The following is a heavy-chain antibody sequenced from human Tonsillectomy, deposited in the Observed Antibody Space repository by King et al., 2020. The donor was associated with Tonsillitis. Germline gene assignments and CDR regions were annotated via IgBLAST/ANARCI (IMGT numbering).Heavy chain of an antibody. CDR2: ISAYNGNT. V-gene: IGHV1-18*01. D-gene: IGHD3-16*02. CDR3: ARAGRYDYGWWSYRQLSFDY. CDR1: GYTFTSYG. Sequence: VQLVESGAEVKKPGASVKVSCKASGYTFTSYGISWVRQAPGQGLEWMGWISAYNGNTNYAQKLQGRVTMTTDTSTSTAYMELRSLGSDDTAVYYCARAGRYDYGWWSYRQLSFDYWGQGTLVTVSS. J-gene: IGHJ4*02.